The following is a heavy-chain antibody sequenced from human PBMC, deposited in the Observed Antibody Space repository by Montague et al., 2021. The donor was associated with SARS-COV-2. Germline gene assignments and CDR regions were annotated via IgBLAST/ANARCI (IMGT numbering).Heavy chain of an antibody. Sequence: SVKVSCKAPGYTFTGYYIHWVRQAPGQGLEWMGWINPSSDDTNYAQSFQGRVTITSDTSISTAYMELTRLTSDDTAVYYCARDRGSPNWFDPWGQGTLVTVS. CDR3: ARDRGSPNWFDP. CDR2: INPSSDDT. D-gene: IGHD5-12*01. J-gene: IGHJ5*02. V-gene: IGHV1-2*02. CDR1: GYTFTGYY.